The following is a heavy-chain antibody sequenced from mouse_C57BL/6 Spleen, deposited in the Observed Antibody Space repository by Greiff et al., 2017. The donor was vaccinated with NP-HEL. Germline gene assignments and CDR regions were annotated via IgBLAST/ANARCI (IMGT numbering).Heavy chain of an antibody. D-gene: IGHD1-1*01. V-gene: IGHV1-80*01. J-gene: IGHJ4*01. CDR3: ARWTTERRYYAMDY. CDR1: GYAFSSYW. CDR2: IYPGDGDT. Sequence: VQLQQSGAELVKPGASVKISCKASGYAFSSYWMNWVKQRPGKGLEWIGQIYPGDGDTNYNGKFKGKATLTADKSSSTAYMQLSSLTSEDSGVYFCARWTTERRYYAMDYWGQGTSVTVSS.